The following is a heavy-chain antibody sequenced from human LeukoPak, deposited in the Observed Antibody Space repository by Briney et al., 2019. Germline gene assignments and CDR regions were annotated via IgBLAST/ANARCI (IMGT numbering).Heavy chain of an antibody. D-gene: IGHD3-10*01. V-gene: IGHV1-69*04. J-gene: IGHJ4*02. CDR2: IIPILGIA. CDR3: ARALWYYGSGSYYPFDY. Sequence: VRQAPGXXXEWXXRIIPILGIANYAQKFQGRVTITADKSTSTAYMELSSLRSEDTAVYYCARALWYYGSGSYYPFDYWGQGTLVTVSS.